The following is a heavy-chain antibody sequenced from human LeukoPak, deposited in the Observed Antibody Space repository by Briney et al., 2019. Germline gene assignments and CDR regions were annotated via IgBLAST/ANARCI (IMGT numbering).Heavy chain of an antibody. Sequence: GGSLRLSCAASGFTFSSYAMSWVRQAPGKGLEWVSYISSSGSTIYYADSVKGRFTISRDNAKNSLYLQMNSLRAEDTAVYYCARVQAAAESLLGLDYWGQGTLVTVSS. CDR3: ARVQAAAESLLGLDY. CDR2: ISSSGSTI. CDR1: GFTFSSYA. D-gene: IGHD6-13*01. V-gene: IGHV3-48*03. J-gene: IGHJ4*02.